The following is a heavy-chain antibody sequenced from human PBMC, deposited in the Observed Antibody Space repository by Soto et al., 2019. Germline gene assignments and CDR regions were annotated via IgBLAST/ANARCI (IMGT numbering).Heavy chain of an antibody. J-gene: IGHJ6*02. D-gene: IGHD2-2*01. Sequence: GASVKVSCKASGYTFTSYGISWVRQAPGQGLEWMGWISAYNGNTNYAQKLQGRVTMTTDTSTSTAYMELRSPRSDDTAVYYCARVGTSCCYYYYYGMDVWGQGTTVTVSS. V-gene: IGHV1-18*04. CDR1: GYTFTSYG. CDR2: ISAYNGNT. CDR3: ARVGTSCCYYYYYGMDV.